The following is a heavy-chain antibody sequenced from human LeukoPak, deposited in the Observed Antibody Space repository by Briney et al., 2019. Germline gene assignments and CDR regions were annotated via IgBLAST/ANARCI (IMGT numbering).Heavy chain of an antibody. J-gene: IGHJ4*02. D-gene: IGHD6-13*01. V-gene: IGHV4-38-2*01. CDR1: GYSISSGYY. CDR2: IYHSGYT. CDR3: ARTAAGSGRESDY. Sequence: SETLSLTCAVSGYSISSGYYWGWIRPPPGKGLEWIGSIYHSGYTYYNPSLKSRVTISVDTSKNQFSLNLSSVTAADTAVYYCARTAAGSGRESDYWGQGTLVTVSS.